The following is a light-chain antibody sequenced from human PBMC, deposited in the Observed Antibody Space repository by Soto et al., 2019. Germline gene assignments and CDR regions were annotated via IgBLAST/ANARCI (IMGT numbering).Light chain of an antibody. Sequence: QSALTQPASVSGSPGQSITISCTGTSSDVGGYNYVSWYQQHPGKAPKLMIYEVSNRPSGVSNRFSGSKSGNTASLTISGLQAEDEADYYCSSYTSSSTGVYVFVTGTKLTVL. CDR2: EVS. J-gene: IGLJ1*01. CDR1: SSDVGGYNY. CDR3: SSYTSSSTGVYV. V-gene: IGLV2-14*01.